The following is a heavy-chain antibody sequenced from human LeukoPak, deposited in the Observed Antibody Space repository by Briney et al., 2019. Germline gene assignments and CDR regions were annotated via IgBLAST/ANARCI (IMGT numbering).Heavy chain of an antibody. D-gene: IGHD2-2*01. CDR2: MNPNSGYT. CDR1: GYTFTSYD. J-gene: IGHJ3*02. CDR3: ARGAWWYCRSTNCRYDAFDI. V-gene: IGHV1-8*01. Sequence: GASVKVSCKASGYTFTSYDINWVRQATGQGLEWLGYMNPNSGYTGYAQKFQGRVTINSDTSINTAYMELSSLRSEHTAVYYCARGAWWYCRSTNCRYDAFDIWGQGTLVTVSS.